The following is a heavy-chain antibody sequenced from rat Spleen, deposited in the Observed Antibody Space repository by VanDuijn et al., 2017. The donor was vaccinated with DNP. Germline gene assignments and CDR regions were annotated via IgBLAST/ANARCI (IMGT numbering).Heavy chain of an antibody. CDR2: ISYEGSST. Sequence: EVQLVESGGGLVQPGRSLKLSCAASGFTFSDYYMAWVRQAPKKGLEWVASISYEGSSTYYGDSVKGRFTISRDNAKSTLYLQMNTLRPEDTATYYCARTMYTTDYLDYWGQGVMVTVSS. D-gene: IGHD1-6*01. CDR3: ARTMYTTDYLDY. CDR1: GFTFSDYY. J-gene: IGHJ2*01. V-gene: IGHV5-22*01.